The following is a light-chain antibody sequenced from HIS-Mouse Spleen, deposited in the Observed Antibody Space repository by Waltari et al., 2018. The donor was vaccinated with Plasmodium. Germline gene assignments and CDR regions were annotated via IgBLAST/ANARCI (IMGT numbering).Light chain of an antibody. V-gene: IGKV3-20*01. CDR2: GAS. J-gene: IGKJ2*01. CDR1: QSVSSSY. Sequence: EIVLTQSPGTLSLSPGERATLSCRASQSVSSSYLAWYQQKPGQAHRLLIYGASSRATGIPDRFSGSGSGTDFTLTISRLEPEDFAVYYCQQYGSSYTFGQGTKREIK. CDR3: QQYGSSYT.